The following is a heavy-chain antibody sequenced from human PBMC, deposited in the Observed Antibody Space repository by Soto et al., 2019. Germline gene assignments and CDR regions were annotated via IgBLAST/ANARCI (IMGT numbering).Heavy chain of an antibody. CDR2: ISGSGGST. D-gene: IGHD3-22*01. Sequence: VGSLRLSCAASGFTFRSYAMSWVRQAPGTGLEWVSAISGSGGSTYYADSVKGRFTISRDNSKNTLYLQMNSLRAEDTAVYYCAKGIVYYYDSSGYFAYWGQGTLVTVSS. CDR3: AKGIVYYYDSSGYFAY. V-gene: IGHV3-23*01. J-gene: IGHJ4*02. CDR1: GFTFRSYA.